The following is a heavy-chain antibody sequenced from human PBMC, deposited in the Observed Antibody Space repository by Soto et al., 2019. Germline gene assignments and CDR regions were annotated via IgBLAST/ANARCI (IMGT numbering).Heavy chain of an antibody. D-gene: IGHD2-15*01. CDR1: GFTFSIYS. CDR3: ARSPGYCSGGSCYNWFDP. J-gene: IGHJ5*02. V-gene: IGHV3-48*01. Sequence: EVQLVESGGGLVQPGGSLRLSCAASGFTFSIYSMNWVRQAPGKGLEWISYIGSSGDTTIYYADSVKGRFTISGDNAKNSLYLQMNSLRAEDTAVYYCARSPGYCSGGSCYNWFDPWGQGTLVTVSS. CDR2: IGSSGDTTI.